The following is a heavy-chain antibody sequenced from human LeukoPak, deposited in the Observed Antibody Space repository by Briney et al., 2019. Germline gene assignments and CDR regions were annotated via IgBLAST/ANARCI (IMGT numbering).Heavy chain of an antibody. CDR2: IKQDGSEK. J-gene: IGHJ5*02. V-gene: IGHV3-7*01. Sequence: PGGSLRLSCAASGFTFSSYWMSWVRQAPGKGLEWVANIKQDGSEKYYVDSVKGRFTISRDNAKNSLYLQMNSLRAEDTAVYYCARANEGHCSSTSCYGPMGDDNWFDPWGQGTLVTVSS. CDR3: ARANEGHCSSTSCYGPMGDDNWFDP. CDR1: GFTFSSYW. D-gene: IGHD2-2*01.